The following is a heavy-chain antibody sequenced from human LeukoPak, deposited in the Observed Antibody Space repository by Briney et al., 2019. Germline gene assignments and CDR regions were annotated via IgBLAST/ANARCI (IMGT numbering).Heavy chain of an antibody. D-gene: IGHD3-22*01. CDR1: GGSISSGSYY. Sequence: SETLSLTCTVSGGSISSGSYYWSWIRQPAGKGLEWIGRIYTSGSTNYNPSLKSRVTISVDTSKNQFPLKLSSVTAADTAVYYCARPRGKGYYDYWGQGTLVTVSS. V-gene: IGHV4-61*02. CDR2: IYTSGST. CDR3: ARPRGKGYYDY. J-gene: IGHJ4*02.